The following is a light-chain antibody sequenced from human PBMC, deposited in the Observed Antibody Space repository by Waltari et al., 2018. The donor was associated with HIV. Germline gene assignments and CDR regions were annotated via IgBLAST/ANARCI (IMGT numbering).Light chain of an antibody. V-gene: IGLV2-11*01. CDR3: CSYAGNYTLV. CDR2: DVN. J-gene: IGLJ2*01. Sequence: QSALTQPRSVSGSPGQSVTVSCTGTSSDVGGYNYVSWYQQHPGKAPNLMIYDVNKRPSGVPDRFSGSKSGNTASLTISGLQAEDEADYYCCSYAGNYTLVFGGGTKLTVL. CDR1: SSDVGGYNY.